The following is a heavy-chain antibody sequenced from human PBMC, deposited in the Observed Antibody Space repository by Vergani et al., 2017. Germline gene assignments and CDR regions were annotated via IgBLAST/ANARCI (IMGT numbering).Heavy chain of an antibody. CDR1: GGSISSYY. CDR3: AKEVVPAAMLVDYYYMDV. D-gene: IGHD2-2*01. V-gene: IGHV4-59*01. CDR2: IYYSGST. J-gene: IGHJ6*03. Sequence: QVQLQESGPGLVKPSETLSLTCTVSGGSISSYYWSWIRQPPGKGLEWIGYIYYSGSTNYNPSLKSRVTISVDTSKNQFSLKLSSVTAADTAVYYCAKEVVPAAMLVDYYYMDVWGKGTTVTVSS.